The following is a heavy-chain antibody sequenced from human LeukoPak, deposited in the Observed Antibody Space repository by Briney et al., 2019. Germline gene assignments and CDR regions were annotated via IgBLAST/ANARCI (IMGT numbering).Heavy chain of an antibody. CDR3: AREGYCSGGSCYWDYYYYMDV. V-gene: IGHV3-33*01. Sequence: PGGSLRLSCAASGFTFSSYGMHWVRQAPGKGLEWVAVIWYDGSNKYYADSVKGRFTISRDNSKNTLYLQMNSLRAEDTAVYYCAREGYCSGGSCYWDYYYYMDVWGKGTTVTVSS. CDR1: GFTFSSYG. D-gene: IGHD2-15*01. CDR2: IWYDGSNK. J-gene: IGHJ6*03.